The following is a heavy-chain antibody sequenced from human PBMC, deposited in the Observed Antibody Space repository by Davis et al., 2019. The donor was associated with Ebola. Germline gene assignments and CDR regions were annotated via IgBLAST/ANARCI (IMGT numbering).Heavy chain of an antibody. CDR2: INAGNGNT. CDR3: ARSGDCSSTSCYMDAFDI. V-gene: IGHV1-3*01. Sequence: ASVKVSCKASGYTFTSYAMHWVRQAPGQRLEWMGWINAGNGNTKYSQKFQGRVTITRDTSASTAYMELSSLRSEDTAVYYCARSGDCSSTSCYMDAFDIWGQGTMVTVSS. D-gene: IGHD2-2*02. J-gene: IGHJ3*02. CDR1: GYTFTSYA.